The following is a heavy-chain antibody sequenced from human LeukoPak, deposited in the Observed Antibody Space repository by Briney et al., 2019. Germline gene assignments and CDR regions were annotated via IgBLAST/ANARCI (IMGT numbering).Heavy chain of an antibody. CDR1: GDSVSGYY. V-gene: IGHV4-4*09. J-gene: IGHJ6*03. CDR3: ARVDGTGTSYYYYYMDV. D-gene: IGHD1-7*01. CDR2: FYTSANT. Sequence: PSETLSLTCTVSGDSVSGYYGSWIRQPPGKGLEWIGYFYTSANTNYNPSLKSRVTMSVDTSKNQFSLKLTSVTAADTAVYYCARVDGTGTSYYYYYMDVSGKGTTVTVSS.